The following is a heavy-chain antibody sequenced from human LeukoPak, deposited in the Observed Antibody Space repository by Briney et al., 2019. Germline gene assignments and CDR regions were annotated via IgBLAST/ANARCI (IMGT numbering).Heavy chain of an antibody. CDR1: GGSISGHY. D-gene: IGHD2-2*01. V-gene: IGHV4-59*11. CDR2: IHYSGKA. Sequence: PSETLSLTCTVSGGSISGHYWTWVRQPPGEGLEWTGQIHYSGKADYNPSLRSRITISVDTSKNQMSLKVTSVTAADTAMYHCARGRTGAAALDFWGPGTLVTVSS. J-gene: IGHJ4*02. CDR3: ARGRTGAAALDF.